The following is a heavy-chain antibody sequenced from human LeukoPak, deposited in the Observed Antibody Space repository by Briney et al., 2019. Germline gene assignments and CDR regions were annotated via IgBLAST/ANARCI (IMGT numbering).Heavy chain of an antibody. D-gene: IGHD6-6*01. CDR1: GYTLTELS. CDR2: IIPIFGTA. Sequence: SVKVSCTVSGYTLTELSMHWVRQAPGQGLEWMGGIIPIFGTANYAQKFQGRVTITADESTSTAYMELSSLRSEDTAVYYCARDGGWDSSNAFDIWGQGTMVTVSS. V-gene: IGHV1-69*13. J-gene: IGHJ3*02. CDR3: ARDGGWDSSNAFDI.